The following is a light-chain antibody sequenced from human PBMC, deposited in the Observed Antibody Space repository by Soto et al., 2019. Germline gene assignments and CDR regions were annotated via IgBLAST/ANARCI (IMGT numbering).Light chain of an antibody. CDR1: QSISSY. J-gene: IGKJ1*01. Sequence: DIQMTQSPSSLSAYVGDRVTITCRASQSISSYLNWYQQKPGKAPKLLIYAASSLQSRVPSRFSGSGSGTDFTLTISSLQPEDFATYYCQQSYSTPWTFGQGIKVEIK. CDR2: AAS. V-gene: IGKV1-39*01. CDR3: QQSYSTPWT.